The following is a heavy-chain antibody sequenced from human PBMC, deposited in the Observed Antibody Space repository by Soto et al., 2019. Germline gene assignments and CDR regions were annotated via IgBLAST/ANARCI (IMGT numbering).Heavy chain of an antibody. CDR3: AKVGPYDSGSYMFRYNWFGP. J-gene: IGHJ5*02. D-gene: IGHD3-10*01. Sequence: SETLSLTCTVSGGSMISYYWSWIRQPPGRGLEWIGFIYYAGSTKYNPSLNSRVTISVDTSKNQFSLTVTSVTAADTAVYYCAKVGPYDSGSYMFRYNWFGPWGPGTLVTVSS. V-gene: IGHV4-59*08. CDR2: IYYAGST. CDR1: GGSMISYY.